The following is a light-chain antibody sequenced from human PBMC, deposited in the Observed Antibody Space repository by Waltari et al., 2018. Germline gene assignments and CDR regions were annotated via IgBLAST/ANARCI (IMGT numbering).Light chain of an antibody. CDR2: QDT. J-gene: IGLJ2*01. Sequence: SYELTQPNSVSVAPGQTASISCSGDKLGDKYACWYQQKPGQSPVFVIHQDTKRPSGIPERVSGSNAGNTTTLTISGTQAIDEADYYCQAWDRGYARVFGGGTKLTVL. V-gene: IGLV3-1*01. CDR1: KLGDKY. CDR3: QAWDRGYARV.